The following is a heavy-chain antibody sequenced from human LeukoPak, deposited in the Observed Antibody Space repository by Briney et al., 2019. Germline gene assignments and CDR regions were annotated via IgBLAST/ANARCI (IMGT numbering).Heavy chain of an antibody. CDR1: GGSISSYY. J-gene: IGHJ4*02. CDR2: INHSGST. Sequence: SETLSLTCTVSGGSISSYYWSWIRQPPGKGLEWIGEINHSGSTNYNPSLKSRVTISVDTSKNQFSLKLSSVTAADTAVYYCASYQYSSSNYYFDYWGQGTLVTVSS. D-gene: IGHD6-6*01. V-gene: IGHV4-34*01. CDR3: ASYQYSSSNYYFDY.